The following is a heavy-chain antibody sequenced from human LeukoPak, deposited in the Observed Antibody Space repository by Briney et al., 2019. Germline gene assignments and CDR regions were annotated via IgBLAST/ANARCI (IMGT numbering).Heavy chain of an antibody. D-gene: IGHD6-13*01. V-gene: IGHV4-59*01. CDR2: IYYSGST. CDR1: GGSISSYY. Sequence: SETLSLTCTVSGGSISSYYWSWIRQPPGKGLEWIGYIYYSGSTNYNPSLKSRVTISVDTSKYQFSLKLSSVTAADTAVYYCARLNIGAAGSPLDYWGQGTLVTVSS. J-gene: IGHJ4*02. CDR3: ARLNIGAAGSPLDY.